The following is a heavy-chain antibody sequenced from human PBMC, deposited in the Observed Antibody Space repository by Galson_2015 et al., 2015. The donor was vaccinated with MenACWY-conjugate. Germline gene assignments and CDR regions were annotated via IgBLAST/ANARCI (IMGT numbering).Heavy chain of an antibody. CDR3: AGASGYDYLWGDYRFRALDV. V-gene: IGHV4-34*01. CDR2: VNENGGA. J-gene: IGHJ3*01. Sequence: LSLTCVVSGGSFSDYFWTWIRQPPGKGLEWIGEVNENGGATYSPSLKSRVSISLDTSKSHVSLRLTSVTAADTAVYYCAGASGYDYLWGDYRFRALDVWGQGTMAIVSS. D-gene: IGHD3-16*02. CDR1: GGSFSDYF.